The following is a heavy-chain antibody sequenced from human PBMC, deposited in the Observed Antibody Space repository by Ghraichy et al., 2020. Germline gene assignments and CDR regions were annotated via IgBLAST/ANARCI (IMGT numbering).Heavy chain of an antibody. V-gene: IGHV4-59*08. J-gene: IGHJ4*02. CDR1: GGSISSYY. CDR3: ARQRSGQWLGYYFDY. Sequence: SETLSLTCTVSGGSISSYYWSWIRQPPGKGLEWIGYIYYSGSTNYNPSLKSRVTISVDTSKNQFSLKLSSVTAADTAVYYCARQRSGQWLGYYFDYWGQGTLVTVSS. D-gene: IGHD6-19*01. CDR2: IYYSGST.